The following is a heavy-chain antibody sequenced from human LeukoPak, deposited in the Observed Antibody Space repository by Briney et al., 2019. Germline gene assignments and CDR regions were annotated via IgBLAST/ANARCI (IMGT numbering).Heavy chain of an antibody. D-gene: IGHD6-13*01. CDR2: IYYSGST. CDR3: ARVPEAAAGIVYYYMDV. CDR1: GGSISSYY. V-gene: IGHV4-59*01. Sequence: SETLSLTCTVSGGSISSYYWSWIRQPPGKGLEWIGYIYYSGSTNYNPSLKSRDTISVDTSKNQFSLKLSSVTAADTAVYYCARVPEAAAGIVYYYMDVWGKGTTVTISS. J-gene: IGHJ6*03.